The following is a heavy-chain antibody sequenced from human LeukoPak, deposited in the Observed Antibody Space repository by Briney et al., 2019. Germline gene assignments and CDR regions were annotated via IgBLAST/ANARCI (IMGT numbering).Heavy chain of an antibody. Sequence: GASVKVSCKASGYTFTSYDINWVRQATGQGLEWMGWMNPNSGNTGYAQKFQGRVTMTRNTSISTAYMELSSLRSEDTAVYYCARGRVFCSRTSCYFDYWGQGTLVTVSS. CDR1: GYTFTSYD. J-gene: IGHJ4*02. CDR3: ARGRVFCSRTSCYFDY. D-gene: IGHD2-2*01. V-gene: IGHV1-8*01. CDR2: MNPNSGNT.